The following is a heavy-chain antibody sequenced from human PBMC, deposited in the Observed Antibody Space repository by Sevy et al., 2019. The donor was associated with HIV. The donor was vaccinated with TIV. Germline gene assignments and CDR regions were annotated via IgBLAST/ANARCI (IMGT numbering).Heavy chain of an antibody. Sequence: ASVKVSCKASGYTFTGYYMHWVRQAPGQGLEWMGWINPKSGGPNYAQKLQGRVTMTRDTSTSTAYMELSRLRSDETAVYYCAGVGHQCEYQLLFGEWYFYYWGQGTLVTVSS. CDR3: AGVGHQCEYQLLFGEWYFYY. CDR2: INPKSGGP. J-gene: IGHJ4*02. D-gene: IGHD2-2*01. V-gene: IGHV1-2*02. CDR1: GYTFTGYY.